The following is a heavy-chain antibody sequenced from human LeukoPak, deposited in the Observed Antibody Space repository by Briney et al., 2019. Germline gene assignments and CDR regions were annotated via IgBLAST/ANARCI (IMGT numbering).Heavy chain of an antibody. V-gene: IGHV1-46*03. CDR3: ARGGAVGYCSSTSCYSSRERWFDP. Sequence: ASVKVSCKASGYTFTSYYMHWVRQAPGQGLEWMGIINPSGGSTSYAQKFQGRVTITRDTSTSTVYMELSSLRSEDTAVYYCARGGAVGYCSSTSCYSSRERWFDPWGQGTLVTVSS. J-gene: IGHJ5*02. CDR2: INPSGGST. CDR1: GYTFTSYY. D-gene: IGHD2-2*01.